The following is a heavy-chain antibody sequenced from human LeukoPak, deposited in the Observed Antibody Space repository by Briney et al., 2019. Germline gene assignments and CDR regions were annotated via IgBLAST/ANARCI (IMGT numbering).Heavy chain of an antibody. D-gene: IGHD3-22*01. Sequence: GGSLRLSCAASGFTFSNAWMSWVRQAPGKGLEWVGRIKSKTDGGTTDYAAPVKGRFTISRDDSKNTLYLQMNSLKTEDTAVYYCTTIGSEMDYYDSSGYLYWGQGTLVTVSS. CDR2: IKSKTDGGTT. J-gene: IGHJ4*02. CDR3: TTIGSEMDYYDSSGYLY. V-gene: IGHV3-15*01. CDR1: GFTFSNAW.